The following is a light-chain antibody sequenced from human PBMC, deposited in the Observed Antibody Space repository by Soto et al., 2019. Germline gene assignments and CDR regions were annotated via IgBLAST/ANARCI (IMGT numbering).Light chain of an antibody. CDR1: QTISSW. Sequence: DIQMTQSPSTLSGSVGDRVTITCRASQTISSWLAWYQQKPGKAPKLLIYKASTLKSGVPSRFSGSGSGTEFTLTISSLQSEDFAVYYCQEYSDWPSWTFGQGTKVDIK. V-gene: IGKV1-5*03. CDR3: QEYSDWPSWT. J-gene: IGKJ1*01. CDR2: KAS.